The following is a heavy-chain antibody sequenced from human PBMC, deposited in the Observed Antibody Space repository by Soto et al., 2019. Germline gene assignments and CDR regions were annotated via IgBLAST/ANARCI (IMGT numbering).Heavy chain of an antibody. V-gene: IGHV4-39*01. CDR3: ARHGAYYDSSGNYEPLGFFDP. D-gene: IGHD3-22*01. CDR1: GGSISSSSYY. CDR2: IYYSGST. Sequence: SETLSLTCTVSGGSISSSSYYWGWIRQPPGKGLEWIGSIYYSGSTYYNPSLKSRVTISVDTSKNQFSLKLSSVTAADTAVYYCARHGAYYDSSGNYEPLGFFDPWGQGTLVT. J-gene: IGHJ5*02.